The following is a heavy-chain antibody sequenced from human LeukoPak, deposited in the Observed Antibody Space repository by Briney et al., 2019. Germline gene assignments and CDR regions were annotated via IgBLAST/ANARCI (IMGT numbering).Heavy chain of an antibody. D-gene: IGHD3-10*01. CDR3: ARDYGSGSYSLIDAFDI. J-gene: IGHJ3*02. CDR1: GYSFTSYW. CDR2: IYPGDSDT. V-gene: IGHV5-51*01. Sequence: GESLKISCKGSGYSFTSYWIGWVRQMPGKGLEWMGIIYPGDSDTRYSPSFQGQVTISADKSISTAYLQWSSLKASDTAMYYCARDYGSGSYSLIDAFDIWGQGTMVTVSS.